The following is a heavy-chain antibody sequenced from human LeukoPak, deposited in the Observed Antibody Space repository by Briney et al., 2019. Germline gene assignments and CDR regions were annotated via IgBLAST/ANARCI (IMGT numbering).Heavy chain of an antibody. CDR2: IIPIFGTA. V-gene: IGHV1-69*01. CDR3: ARGLIGGKDQLLGAAGRGAFDI. CDR1: RGIFSSYA. J-gene: IGHJ3*02. D-gene: IGHD2-2*01. Sequence: SVKVSCKATRGIFSSYAISWVRQAAGQGGEWMGGIIPIFGTANYAQKLQGRVTMTADESTSTAYMELSSLRSEDTAVYYCARGLIGGKDQLLGAAGRGAFDIWGQGTMVTVSS.